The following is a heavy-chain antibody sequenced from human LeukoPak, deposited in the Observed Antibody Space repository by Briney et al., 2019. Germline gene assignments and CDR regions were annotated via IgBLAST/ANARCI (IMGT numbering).Heavy chain of an antibody. J-gene: IGHJ4*02. V-gene: IGHV4-61*01. CDR2: IYYSGST. Sequence: SETLSLTCTVSGGSVSSGSYYWSWIRQPPGKGLEWIGYIYYSGSTNYNPSLKCRVTISVDTSKNQFSLKLSSVTAADTAVYYCARAPSRGYFDYWGQGTLVTVSS. CDR1: GGSVSSGSYY. CDR3: ARAPSRGYFDY.